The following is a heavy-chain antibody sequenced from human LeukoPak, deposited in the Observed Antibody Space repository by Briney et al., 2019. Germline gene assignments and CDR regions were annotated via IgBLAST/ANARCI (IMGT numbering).Heavy chain of an antibody. CDR2: IIPILGIA. CDR3: ARDSAPAPFDY. Sequence: GASVKVSCKASGGTFSSYAISWVRQAPGQGLEWMGRIIPILGIANYAQKFQGRVTITADESTSTAYMELSSLRSEDTAVYYCARDSAPAPFDYWGQGTLVTVSS. CDR1: GGTFSSYA. V-gene: IGHV1-69*04. J-gene: IGHJ4*02.